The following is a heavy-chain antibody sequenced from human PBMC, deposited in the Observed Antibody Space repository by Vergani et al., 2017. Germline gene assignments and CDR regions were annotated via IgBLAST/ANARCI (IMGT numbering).Heavy chain of an antibody. D-gene: IGHD3-10*01. CDR3: ARTSSISGSYYNGEWDY. CDR2: ITPGGST. V-gene: IGHV1-46*03. J-gene: IGHJ4*02. Sequence: VQLVQSGTEVKKPGASVKIACKTSGSTFTNHHLHWVRQAPGQGPEWMGIITPGGSTDYGPKFQGRATMTRDTSTRTVYMDLTGLRSDETAMYYCARTSSISGSYYNGEWDYWGQGTLVVVSS. CDR1: GSTFTNHH.